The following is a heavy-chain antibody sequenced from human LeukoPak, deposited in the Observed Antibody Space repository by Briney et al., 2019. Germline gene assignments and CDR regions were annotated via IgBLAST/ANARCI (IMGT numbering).Heavy chain of an antibody. J-gene: IGHJ4*02. D-gene: IGHD6-19*01. V-gene: IGHV1-18*01. CDR3: ARCGYSSGWYCGIDD. CDR1: GYTFSKYG. CDR2: ISYNGNT. Sequence: AASVKVSCKASGYTFSKYGISWVRQPPGQGLEWMGWISYNGNTNYAQKFQGRVTMTTDTSTSTAYMELRNLRSDDTAVYYCARCGYSSGWYCGIDDWGQGTLVTVSS.